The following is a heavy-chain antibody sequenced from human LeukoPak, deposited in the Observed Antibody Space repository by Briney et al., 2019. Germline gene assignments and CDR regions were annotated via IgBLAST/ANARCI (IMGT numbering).Heavy chain of an antibody. D-gene: IGHD6-13*01. Sequence: SETLSFTCTVSGGSISSYYWSWLRPPPGQGLVWSGYIYYSGSTNYNHSLKSRVTISVDTSKNPFSLKLSSVTAADTAVYYCARVRKIAAADLGYFDYWGQGTLVTVSS. J-gene: IGHJ4*02. CDR2: IYYSGST. CDR1: GGSISSYY. V-gene: IGHV4-59*01. CDR3: ARVRKIAAADLGYFDY.